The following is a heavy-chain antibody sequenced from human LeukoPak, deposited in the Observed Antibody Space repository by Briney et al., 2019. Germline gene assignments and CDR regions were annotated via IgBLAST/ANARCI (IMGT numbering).Heavy chain of an antibody. CDR3: ASHDYENAFDI. CDR1: GGTFSSYA. Sequence: GASVKVSCKASGGTFSSYAISWVRQAPGQGLEWMGGIIPIFGTANYAQKFQGRVTITADESTSTAYMELSSLRSEDTAVYYCASHDYENAFDIWGQGTMVTVSS. V-gene: IGHV1-69*13. D-gene: IGHD4-17*01. CDR2: IIPIFGTA. J-gene: IGHJ3*02.